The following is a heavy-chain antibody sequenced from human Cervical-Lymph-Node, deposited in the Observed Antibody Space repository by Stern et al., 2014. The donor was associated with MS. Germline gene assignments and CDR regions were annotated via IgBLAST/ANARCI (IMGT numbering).Heavy chain of an antibody. CDR3: ARGDGSSWFPY. J-gene: IGHJ4*02. D-gene: IGHD6-13*01. Sequence: VQLVQSGAEVRESGDSVKVSCKTSGYTFTHNYIHWVRQAPGQGLELLGLINPKNGNTKHKQKFQGRVTMTRDTSISTLYMELNRLTSDDTAVYYCARGDGSSWFPYWGQGTLVTVSS. CDR2: INPKNGNT. V-gene: IGHV1-2*02. CDR1: GYTFTHNY.